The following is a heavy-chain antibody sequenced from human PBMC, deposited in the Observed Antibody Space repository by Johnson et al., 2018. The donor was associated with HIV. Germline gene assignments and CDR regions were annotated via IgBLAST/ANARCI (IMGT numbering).Heavy chain of an antibody. D-gene: IGHD3-22*01. J-gene: IGHJ3*02. CDR3: ARDAGGGRIVVDYDAFDI. V-gene: IGHV3-74*01. CDR1: GFTFSSYW. Sequence: MLLVESGGGLVQPGGSLRLSCAASGFTFSSYWMHWVRQAPGKGLVWVSRINSDGSSTSYADSVKGRFTISRDNAKNTLYLQMNSLSAEDTAVYYCARDAGGGRIVVDYDAFDIWGQGTMVTVSS. CDR2: INSDGSST.